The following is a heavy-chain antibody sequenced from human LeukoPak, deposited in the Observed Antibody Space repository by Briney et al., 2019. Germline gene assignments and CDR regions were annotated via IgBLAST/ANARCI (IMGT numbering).Heavy chain of an antibody. J-gene: IGHJ4*02. Sequence: GGSLRLSCAASGFTASSNYMSGVRQAPGRGVEWGSVIYSGGSTYYADSVKCRFTICRDNSKNTLYLQMNSLRPEGTAVYYCASTQRGDYFDYWGQGTLVTVSS. CDR1: GFTASSNY. V-gene: IGHV3-66*01. CDR2: IYSGGST. D-gene: IGHD2-15*01. CDR3: ASTQRGDYFDY.